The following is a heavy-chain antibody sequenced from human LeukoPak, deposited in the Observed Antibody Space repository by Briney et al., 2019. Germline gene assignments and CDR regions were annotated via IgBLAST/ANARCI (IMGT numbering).Heavy chain of an antibody. CDR1: GFTFSSYA. D-gene: IGHD6-19*01. J-gene: IGHJ4*02. V-gene: IGHV3-23*01. CDR3: ARNVSSGWYVDY. Sequence: GGSLRLSCAVSGFTFSSYAMSWVRQAPGKGLEWVSAISGSGDSTSYADSVKGRFSVSRDNSKNTLYLQMNSLRSEDTALYFCARNVSSGWYVDYWGQGTLVTVSS. CDR2: ISGSGDST.